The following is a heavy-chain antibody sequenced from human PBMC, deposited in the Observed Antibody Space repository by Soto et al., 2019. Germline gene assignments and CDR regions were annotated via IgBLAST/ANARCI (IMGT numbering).Heavy chain of an antibody. D-gene: IGHD4-17*01. CDR1: GGSISSYY. CDR3: ARHPPYGVGNWFDP. J-gene: IGHJ5*02. V-gene: IGHV4-59*08. CDR2: IYYSGST. Sequence: SETLSLTCTVSGGSISSYYWSWIRQPPGKGLEWIGYIYYSGSTNYNPSLKSRVTISVDTSKNQFSLKLSSVTAADTAVYYCARHPPYGVGNWFDPWGQGTLVTVSS.